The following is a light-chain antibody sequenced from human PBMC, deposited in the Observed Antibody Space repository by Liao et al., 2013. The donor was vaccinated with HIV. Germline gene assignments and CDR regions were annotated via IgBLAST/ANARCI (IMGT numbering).Light chain of an antibody. V-gene: IGLV3-21*01. J-gene: IGLJ1*01. CDR2: QGT. Sequence: SYVLTQPPSVSEAPGKTARITCGGNNIGSKSVQWYQQKPGQAPVLVIYQGTKRPSGIPERFSGSNSGNTATLTISGTQAMDEADYYCQAWDSSTYVFGTGTKVTVL. CDR1: NIGSKS. CDR3: QAWDSSTYV.